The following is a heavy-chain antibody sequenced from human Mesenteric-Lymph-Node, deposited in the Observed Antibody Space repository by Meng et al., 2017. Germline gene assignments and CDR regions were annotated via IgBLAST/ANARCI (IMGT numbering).Heavy chain of an antibody. CDR1: GGSISSGDYY. V-gene: IGHV4-30-4*01. J-gene: IGHJ4*02. D-gene: IGHD1-7*01. CDR3: GRDQGRELINH. Sequence: VQLQESGQGLVKPSQPLSLTCTVSGGSISSGDYYWSWIRQPPGKGLEWIGYIYYSGSTYYNPSLKSRVTISVDTSKNQFSLKLSSVTAADAAVYYCGRDQGRELINHWGQGALVTVSS. CDR2: IYYSGST.